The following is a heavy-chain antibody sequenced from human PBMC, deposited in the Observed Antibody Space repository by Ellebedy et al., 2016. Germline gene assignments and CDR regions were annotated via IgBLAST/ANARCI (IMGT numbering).Heavy chain of an antibody. Sequence: GESLKISCAASGFTFSNAWMNWVRQAPGKGLEWVGRIKSKTDGGAADYDAPVKGRFTISRDDSKNTLYLQMNSLKTEDTAVYFCTTVYRYNYDSVWGQGTLVTVSS. V-gene: IGHV3-15*01. D-gene: IGHD5-18*01. CDR2: IKSKTDGGAA. J-gene: IGHJ4*02. CDR3: TTVYRYNYDSV. CDR1: GFTFSNAW.